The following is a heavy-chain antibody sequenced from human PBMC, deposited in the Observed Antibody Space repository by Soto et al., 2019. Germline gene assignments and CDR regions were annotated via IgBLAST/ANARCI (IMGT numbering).Heavy chain of an antibody. V-gene: IGHV3-23*01. CDR3: AKDRYSNDWREGDFFDY. CDR1: GFTFNKYA. D-gene: IGHD4-4*01. CDR2: ISGSGGKT. Sequence: EVQLLESGGDLVQPGGSLRLSCVTSGFTFNKYAVSWVRQAPGKGPEWVSVISGSGGKTYYPDSVKGRFTISRDDSQNTVYLQMSYLRAEETAVYYCAKDRYSNDWREGDFFDYWGQGTLVIVSS. J-gene: IGHJ4*02.